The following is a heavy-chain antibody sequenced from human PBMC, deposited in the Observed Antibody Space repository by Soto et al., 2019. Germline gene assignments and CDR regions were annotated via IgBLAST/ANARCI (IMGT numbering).Heavy chain of an antibody. D-gene: IGHD4-17*01. CDR3: ARAASSYGGNSAFDI. Sequence: QVQLVQSGAEVKKPGASVKVSCKASGYTFTSYGISWVRQAPGQGLEWMGWISAYNGNTNYAQKLQGRVTMTTDTSTSTAYIELRSLRSDDTAVYYCARAASSYGGNSAFDIWGQGTMVTVSS. CDR2: ISAYNGNT. J-gene: IGHJ3*02. V-gene: IGHV1-18*01. CDR1: GYTFTSYG.